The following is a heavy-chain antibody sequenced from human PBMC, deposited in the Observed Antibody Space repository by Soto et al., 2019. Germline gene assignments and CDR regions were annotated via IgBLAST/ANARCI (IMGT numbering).Heavy chain of an antibody. D-gene: IGHD6-13*01. Sequence: SETLSLTCTVSGGSISRYYWSWIRQPPGKGLEWIGYIYYSGSTNYNPSLKSRVTISVDTSKNQFSLKLSSVTAADTAVYYCARYSSSWPYYYYYYMDVWGKGTTVTVSS. J-gene: IGHJ6*03. V-gene: IGHV4-59*08. CDR3: ARYSSSWPYYYYYYMDV. CDR1: GGSISRYY. CDR2: IYYSGST.